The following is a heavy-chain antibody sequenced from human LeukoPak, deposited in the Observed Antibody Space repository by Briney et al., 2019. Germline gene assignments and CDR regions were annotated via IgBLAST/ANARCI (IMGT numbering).Heavy chain of an antibody. D-gene: IGHD1-26*01. CDR2: FYTTGGT. V-gene: IGHV4-4*09. Sequence: SETLSLTCSVSAGSIGSYYWSWIRQPPGKGLEWIGYFYTTGGTNYNPSLRSRVTMSLDTSRNQISLRLTSVTAADTAVYFCARHVKNYYPNYWGQGILVTVSS. CDR3: ARHVKNYYPNY. J-gene: IGHJ4*02. CDR1: AGSIGSYY.